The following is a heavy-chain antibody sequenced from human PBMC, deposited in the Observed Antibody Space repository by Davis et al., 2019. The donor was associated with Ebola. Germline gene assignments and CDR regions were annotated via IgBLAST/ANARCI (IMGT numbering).Heavy chain of an antibody. CDR1: GFSLSTYS. CDR2: ITGSGTQK. J-gene: IGHJ6*04. D-gene: IGHD2-8*01. Sequence: PGGSLRLSCVASGFSLSTYSMNWVRQAPGKGLEWVSSITGSGTQKYSLDSMKGRFVTSRDNAKNSLDLQMYGLRAEDTALYYCARDLYGYYAMDVWGRGTAVTVSS. CDR3: ARDLYGYYAMDV. V-gene: IGHV3-21*01.